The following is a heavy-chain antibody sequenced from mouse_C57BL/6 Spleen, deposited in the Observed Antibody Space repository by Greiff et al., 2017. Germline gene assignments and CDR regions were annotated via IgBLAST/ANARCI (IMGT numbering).Heavy chain of an antibody. CDR1: GFSLTSYA. V-gene: IGHV2-9-1*01. Sequence: VQLQQSGPGLVAPSQSLSITCTVSGFSLTSYAISWVRQPPGKGLEWLGVIWTGGGTNYNSALKSRLSISKDNSKSQVFLKMNSLQTDDTARYYCARNVGYYYGSSYDWYFDVWGTGTTVTVSS. D-gene: IGHD1-1*01. CDR2: IWTGGGT. CDR3: ARNVGYYYGSSYDWYFDV. J-gene: IGHJ1*03.